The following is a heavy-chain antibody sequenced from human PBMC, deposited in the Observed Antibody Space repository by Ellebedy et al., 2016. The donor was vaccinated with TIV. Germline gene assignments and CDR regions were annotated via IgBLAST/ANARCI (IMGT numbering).Heavy chain of an antibody. D-gene: IGHD3-9*01. CDR3: ATLRGYDILTGYLPRYFDL. V-gene: IGHV3-23*01. Sequence: GGSLRLXCAASGFTFSSYAMSWVRQAPGKGLEWVSAISGSGGSTYYADSVKGRFTISRDNSKNTLYLQMNRLRAEDTAVYYCATLRGYDILTGYLPRYFDLWGRGTLVTVSS. CDR2: ISGSGGST. CDR1: GFTFSSYA. J-gene: IGHJ2*01.